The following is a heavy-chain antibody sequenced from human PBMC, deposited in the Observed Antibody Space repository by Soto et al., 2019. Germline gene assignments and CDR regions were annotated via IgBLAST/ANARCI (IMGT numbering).Heavy chain of an antibody. J-gene: IGHJ4*02. V-gene: IGHV3-21*02. CDR1: GFTFKNYN. CDR2: IGGSDTFT. Sequence: EVQLVESGGGLVKPGKSLRLSCVASGFTFKNYNMNWVRQAPGKGLEWVSSIGGSDTFTYYADSVKGRFTISRDNAKSSLFLQMNSLRVEDTAVYFCVRDGSLLGMTRWGQGTLVTVSS. D-gene: IGHD3-10*01. CDR3: VRDGSLLGMTR.